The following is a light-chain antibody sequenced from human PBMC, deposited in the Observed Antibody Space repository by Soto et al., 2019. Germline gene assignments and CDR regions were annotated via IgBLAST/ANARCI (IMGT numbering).Light chain of an antibody. Sequence: LTQPPSASGSPGQSVTISCTGTSSDVGGYNYVSWYQQHPGKAPKVIIYEISKRPSGVPDRFSGSKSGSTASLTVSGLQAEDEADYYCSSYAGDTTYVFGSGTKVTVL. J-gene: IGLJ1*01. CDR3: SSYAGDTTYV. V-gene: IGLV2-8*01. CDR2: EIS. CDR1: SSDVGGYNY.